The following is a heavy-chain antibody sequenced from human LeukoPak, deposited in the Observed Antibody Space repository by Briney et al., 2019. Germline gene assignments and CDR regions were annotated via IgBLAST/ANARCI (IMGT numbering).Heavy chain of an antibody. Sequence: GGSLRLSCAASGFTFSDYYMSWIRQAPGKGLEWVSYISSSGSTIYYADSVKGRFTISRDNAKNSLYLQMDSLRAEDTAVYYCARDRMVIAFDIWGQGTMVTVSS. CDR3: ARDRMVIAFDI. J-gene: IGHJ3*02. CDR2: ISSSGSTI. V-gene: IGHV3-11*04. CDR1: GFTFSDYY. D-gene: IGHD4-23*01.